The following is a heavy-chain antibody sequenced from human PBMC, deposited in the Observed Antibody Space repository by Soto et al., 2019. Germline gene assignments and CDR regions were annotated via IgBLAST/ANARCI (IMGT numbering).Heavy chain of an antibody. CDR2: ISSSSSTI. CDR3: AKHPERIAQIGWFDP. D-gene: IGHD6-13*01. Sequence: GGSLRLSCAASGFTFSSYSMNWVRQAPGKGLEWVSYISSSSSTIYYADSVKGRFTISRDNAKNSLYLQMNSLRAEDTAVYYCAKHPERIAQIGWFDPWGQGTLVTVSS. J-gene: IGHJ5*02. CDR1: GFTFSSYS. V-gene: IGHV3-48*01.